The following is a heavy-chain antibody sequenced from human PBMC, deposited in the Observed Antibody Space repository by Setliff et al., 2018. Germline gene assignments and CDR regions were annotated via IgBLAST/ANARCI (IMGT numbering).Heavy chain of an antibody. CDR2: IYTSWST. V-gene: IGHV4-61*09. CDR1: GDSISSRTNY. D-gene: IGHD6-6*01. Sequence: SETLSLTCTVSGDSISSRTNYWSWIRQPAGEGLEWIGQIYTSWSTNYNPSLQSRVSISLDTSKNQFSLKLSSLRSADTAVYYCARLPARRRYYYYMDVWGGGTTVTVSS. CDR3: ARLPARRRYYYYMDV. J-gene: IGHJ6*03.